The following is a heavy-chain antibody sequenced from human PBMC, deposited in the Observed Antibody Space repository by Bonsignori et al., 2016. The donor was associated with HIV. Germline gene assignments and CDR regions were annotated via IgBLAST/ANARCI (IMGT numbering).Heavy chain of an antibody. CDR1: GYSISSGYY. J-gene: IGHJ4*02. CDR3: ARGTYSGWHRYFDY. V-gene: IGHV4-38-2*01. D-gene: IGHD6-19*01. CDR2: IYHSGST. Sequence: QVQLQESGPGLVKPSETLSLTCAVSGYSISSGYYWGWIRQPPGKVLEWIGSIYHSGSTYYNPSLKSRVTISVDTSKKQFSLKLSSVTAADTAVYYCARGTYSGWHRYFDYWGQGTLVTVSS.